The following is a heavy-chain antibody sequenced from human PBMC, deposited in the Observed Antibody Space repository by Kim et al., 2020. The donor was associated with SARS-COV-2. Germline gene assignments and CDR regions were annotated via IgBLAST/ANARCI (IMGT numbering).Heavy chain of an antibody. J-gene: IGHJ4*02. D-gene: IGHD1-26*01. Sequence: YAASLKGRFTISRDNAKNSLYLQMNSLRAEDTAVYYCARDMQWIVGNIDYWGQGTLVTVSS. CDR3: ARDMQWIVGNIDY. V-gene: IGHV3-21*01.